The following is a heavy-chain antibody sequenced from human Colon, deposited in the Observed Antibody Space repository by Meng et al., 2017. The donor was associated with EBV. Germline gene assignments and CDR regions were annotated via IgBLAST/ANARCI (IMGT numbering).Heavy chain of an antibody. D-gene: IGHD2-2*01. V-gene: IGHV4-30-4*01. J-gene: IGHJ4*02. CDR1: GGSMSSGDYF. Sequence: QVQVQESGPGLVKPSXXLSLTCTVSGGSMSSGDYFWNWIRQPPGKGLEWIGYMDYRGSTFYNPSLKSRVTISVDTSKNQFSLKLSSVTAADTAVYFCARGELLWDYWGQGTLVTVSS. CDR2: MDYRGST. CDR3: ARGELLWDY.